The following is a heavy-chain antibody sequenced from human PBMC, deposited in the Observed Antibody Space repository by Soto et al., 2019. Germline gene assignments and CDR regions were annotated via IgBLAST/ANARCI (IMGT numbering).Heavy chain of an antibody. CDR3: ARTLGDYYDSSGYYG. CDR2: ISAYNGNT. Sequence: ASVKVSCKASGYTFTSYGISWLRQSPGQGLEWMGWISAYNGNTNYAQKLQGRVTMTTDTSTSTAYMELRSLRSDDTAVYYCARTLGDYYDSSGYYGWGQGTLVTVSS. J-gene: IGHJ4*02. CDR1: GYTFTSYG. V-gene: IGHV1-18*04. D-gene: IGHD3-22*01.